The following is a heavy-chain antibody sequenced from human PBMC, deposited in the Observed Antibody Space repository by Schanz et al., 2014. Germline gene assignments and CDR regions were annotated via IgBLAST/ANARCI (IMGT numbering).Heavy chain of an antibody. CDR2: ISHDGYST. J-gene: IGHJ5*02. Sequence: EVQLVESGGGLVQPGGSLRLSCSASGFTFSIYAMHWVRQAPGKGLEYVSAISHDGYSTYYADSVKGRFTISRDNSKNTLYLQMSSLTTEDTAVYYCARGRVLESWGQGTLVTVSS. V-gene: IGHV3-64D*06. D-gene: IGHD1-1*01. CDR1: GFTFSIYA. CDR3: ARGRVLES.